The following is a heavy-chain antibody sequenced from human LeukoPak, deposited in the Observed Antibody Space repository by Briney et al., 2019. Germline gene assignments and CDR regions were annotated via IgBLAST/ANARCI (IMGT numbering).Heavy chain of an antibody. CDR2: ISSNGGST. J-gene: IGHJ3*02. D-gene: IGHD3-22*01. Sequence: SGGSLRLSCSASGFTFSTYAMHWVRQAPGKGLEYVSAISSNGGSTYYADSMKGRFTISRDNSKNTLYLQMSSLRAEDKAVYYCVKVLGSSGYYYADAFDIWGQGTLVTVSS. CDR1: GFTFSTYA. V-gene: IGHV3-64D*09. CDR3: VKVLGSSGYYYADAFDI.